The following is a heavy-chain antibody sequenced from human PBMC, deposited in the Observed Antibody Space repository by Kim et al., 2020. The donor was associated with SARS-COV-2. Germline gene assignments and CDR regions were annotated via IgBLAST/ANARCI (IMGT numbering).Heavy chain of an antibody. CDR3: ARDVGDCGGDCYPFDY. CDR2: INPNSGGT. J-gene: IGHJ4*02. V-gene: IGHV1-2*02. Sequence: ASVKVSCKASGYTFTGYYMHWVRQAPGQGLEWMGWINPNSGGTNYAQKFQGRVTMTRDTSISTAYMELSRLRSDDTAVYYCARDVGDCGGDCYPFDYWGQGTLVTVSS. CDR1: GYTFTGYY. D-gene: IGHD2-21*02.